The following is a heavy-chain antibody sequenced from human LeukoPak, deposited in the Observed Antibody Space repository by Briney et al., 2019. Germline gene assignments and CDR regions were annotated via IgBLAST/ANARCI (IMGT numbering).Heavy chain of an antibody. CDR2: LYYSGSS. CDR1: GAPIISYY. CDR3: ARRGQENAVLTANNWFDP. D-gene: IGHD4/OR15-4a*01. Sequence: SETLSLTCAVSGAPIISYYWSWIRQSPGKGLEWIGYLYYSGSSNYNPSLESRVTISVDTSKNQFSLRLSTVTAADTAVYYCARRGQENAVLTANNWFDPWGRGTLVSVSS. V-gene: IGHV4-59*08. J-gene: IGHJ5*02.